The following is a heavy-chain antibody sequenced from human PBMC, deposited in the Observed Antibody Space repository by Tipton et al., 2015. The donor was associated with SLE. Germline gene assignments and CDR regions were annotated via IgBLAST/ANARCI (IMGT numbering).Heavy chain of an antibody. D-gene: IGHD2-2*02. J-gene: IGHJ4*02. CDR3: ARALYAWYYFDF. CDR1: GDSISGHY. V-gene: IGHV4-59*11. CDR2: IHYSGSS. Sequence: TLSLTCTVYGDSISGHYWGWIRQPPGRGLEWIGYIHYSGSSNYNPSLGSRVTISVDTSKNQFSLTLSSVTAADTATYYCARALYAWYYFDFWGQGTLVTVSS.